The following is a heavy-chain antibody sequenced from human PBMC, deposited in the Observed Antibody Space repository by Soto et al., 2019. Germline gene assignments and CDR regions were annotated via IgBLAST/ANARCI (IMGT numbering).Heavy chain of an antibody. CDR3: ARGPIGELTIFGVVPRPYNWFDP. Sequence: GASVKVSCKASGYTFTSYAMHWVRRAPGQRLEWMGWINAGNGNIKYSQKFQGRVTITRDTSASTAYMELSSLRSEDTAVYYCARGPIGELTIFGVVPRPYNWFDPWGQGTVVTVSS. J-gene: IGHJ5*02. CDR1: GYTFTSYA. CDR2: INAGNGNI. V-gene: IGHV1-3*01. D-gene: IGHD3-3*01.